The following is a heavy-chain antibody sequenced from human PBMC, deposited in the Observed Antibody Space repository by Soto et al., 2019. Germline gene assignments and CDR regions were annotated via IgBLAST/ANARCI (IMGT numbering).Heavy chain of an antibody. CDR1: GFTFSSYA. J-gene: IGHJ4*02. CDR2: ISGSGGST. CDR3: AKDQDSSGYYFYFDY. Sequence: GGSLRLSCAASGFTFSSYAMSWVRQAPGKGLEWVSAISGSGGSTYYADSVKGRFTISRDNSKNTLYLQMNSLRAEDTAVYYCAKDQDSSGYYFYFDYWGQGTLVTVSS. D-gene: IGHD3-22*01. V-gene: IGHV3-23*01.